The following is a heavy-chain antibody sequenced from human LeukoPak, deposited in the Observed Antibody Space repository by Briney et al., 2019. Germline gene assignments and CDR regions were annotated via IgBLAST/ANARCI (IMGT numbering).Heavy chain of an antibody. CDR1: GGTFSSYA. CDR3: ARNYYDSSGYSGYYYMDV. CDR2: IIPIFGTA. V-gene: IGHV1-69*13. J-gene: IGHJ6*03. D-gene: IGHD3-22*01. Sequence: ASVKVSCKASGGTFSSYAISWVRQAPGQGLEWMGGIIPIFGTANYAQKFQGRVTITADESTSTAYMELSSLRSEDTAVYYCARNYYDSSGYSGYYYMDVWGKGTTVTISS.